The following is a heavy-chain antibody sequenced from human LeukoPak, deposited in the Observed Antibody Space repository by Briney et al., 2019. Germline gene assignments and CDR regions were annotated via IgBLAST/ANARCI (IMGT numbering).Heavy chain of an antibody. CDR1: GFTVSSNY. Sequence: PGGSLRLSCAASGFTVSSNYMSWVRQAPGKGLEWVSVIYSGGSTYYADSVKGRFTISRDNPKNTLYLRMNSLRAEDTAVYYCARVWLYYSDYWGQGTLVTVSS. D-gene: IGHD3-9*01. V-gene: IGHV3-66*01. CDR2: IYSGGST. CDR3: ARVWLYYSDY. J-gene: IGHJ4*02.